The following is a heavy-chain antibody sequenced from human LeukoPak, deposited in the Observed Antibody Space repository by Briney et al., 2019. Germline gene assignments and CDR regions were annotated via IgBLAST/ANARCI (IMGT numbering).Heavy chain of an antibody. CDR3: ARARQNPYFEERRRGNRFDP. D-gene: IGHD3-9*01. J-gene: IGHJ5*02. CDR1: GYTFTSYG. Sequence: ASVKVSCKASGYTFTSYGISWVRQAPGRGLEWMGWISAYNGNTNYAQKLQGRVTMTTDTSTSTAYMELRSLRSDDTAVYYCARARQNPYFEERRRGNRFDPWGQGTLVTVSS. V-gene: IGHV1-18*01. CDR2: ISAYNGNT.